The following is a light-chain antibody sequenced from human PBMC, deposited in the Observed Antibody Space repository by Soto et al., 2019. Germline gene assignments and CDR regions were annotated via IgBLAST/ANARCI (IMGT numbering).Light chain of an antibody. CDR2: EVG. J-gene: IGLJ1*01. V-gene: IGLV2-14*01. CDR1: SSDVGGYNY. Sequence: QSVLTQPASVSGSPGQSITISCTGTSSDVGGYNYVSWHQQHPGKAPKLMIYEVGNRPSGVSNRFSASKSGNTASLTISGLQAEDEADYYCSSYTSSTTRVFGTGTKVTVL. CDR3: SSYTSSTTRV.